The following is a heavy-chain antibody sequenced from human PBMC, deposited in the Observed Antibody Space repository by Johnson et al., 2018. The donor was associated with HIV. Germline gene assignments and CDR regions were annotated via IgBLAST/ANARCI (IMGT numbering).Heavy chain of an antibody. Sequence: VQLVESGGGVVQPGGSLTLSCAASGFTFSNSDMHWVRQPTGQGLEWVSGMGTAGDRHYADSVNGRFTVSRANAKNSLHLPMNNLRAGDTAVYYCARGVSMFSSSWLESYAFDIWGQGTMVTVSS. CDR1: GFTFSNSD. J-gene: IGHJ3*02. D-gene: IGHD6-13*01. V-gene: IGHV3-13*01. CDR2: MGTAGDR. CDR3: ARGVSMFSSSWLESYAFDI.